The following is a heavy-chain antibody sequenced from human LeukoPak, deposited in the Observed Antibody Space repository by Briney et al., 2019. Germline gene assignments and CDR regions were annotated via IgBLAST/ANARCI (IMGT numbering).Heavy chain of an antibody. D-gene: IGHD1-26*01. CDR1: GGSISSSSYY. V-gene: IGHV4-39*01. Sequence: SETLSLTCTVSGGSISSSSYYWVWIGQPPGKGREWIGSIYYSGSTYYNPSLKRRVTISVDTSKNQFSLKLSSVTAADTAVYYCARLRIVGATTIDYWGQGTLVTVSS. J-gene: IGHJ4*02. CDR3: ARLRIVGATTIDY. CDR2: IYYSGST.